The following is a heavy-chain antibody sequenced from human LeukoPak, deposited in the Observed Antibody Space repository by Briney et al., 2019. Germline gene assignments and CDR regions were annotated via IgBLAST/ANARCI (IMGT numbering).Heavy chain of an antibody. D-gene: IGHD4-17*01. CDR1: GFTFNTYN. Sequence: GGSLRLSCGASGFTFNTYNMNWVRQAPGKGLEWVSYISSSSSTIYYADSVKGRFTISRDNAKNSLSLQMNSLRAEDTAVYYCARETTLTSFEYWGQGTLVTVSS. J-gene: IGHJ4*02. V-gene: IGHV3-48*01. CDR2: ISSSSSTI. CDR3: ARETTLTSFEY.